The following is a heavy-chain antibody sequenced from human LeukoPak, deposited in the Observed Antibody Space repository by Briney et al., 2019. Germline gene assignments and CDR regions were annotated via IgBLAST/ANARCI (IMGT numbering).Heavy chain of an antibody. CDR3: AKGNGYSYGRYYFDY. CDR2: ITASGDNT. D-gene: IGHD5-18*01. J-gene: IGHJ4*02. CDR1: GFTFSSYA. V-gene: IGHV3-23*01. Sequence: GGTLRLSCAASGFTFSSYAMGWVRQAPGKGLEWVSAITASGDNTYYADPVKGRLTISRDNSKNTLYLQMNSLRAEDTAVYYCAKGNGYSYGRYYFDYWGQGTLVTVSS.